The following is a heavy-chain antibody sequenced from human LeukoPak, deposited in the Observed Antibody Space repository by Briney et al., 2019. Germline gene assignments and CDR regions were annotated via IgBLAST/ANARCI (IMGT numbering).Heavy chain of an antibody. D-gene: IGHD3-16*01. J-gene: IGHJ4*02. CDR1: GFTFSNYG. V-gene: IGHV3-30*18. CDR2: ISHDGSNK. Sequence: GRSLRLSCAASGFTFSNYGMHWVRQAPGKGLEWVAVISHDGSNKYYADSVKGRFTISRGNSKNTLYLQMNSLRVEDTAMYYCAKDYAFGGQGTLVTVSS. CDR3: AKDYAF.